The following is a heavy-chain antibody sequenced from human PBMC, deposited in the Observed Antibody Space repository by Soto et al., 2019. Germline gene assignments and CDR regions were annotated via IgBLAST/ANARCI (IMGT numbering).Heavy chain of an antibody. D-gene: IGHD2-2*01. V-gene: IGHV3-23*01. Sequence: EVQLLESGGGSVQPGGSLRLSCVASGFTFRSYAMSWVRQAPGKGLEWVSAISGTGGSTHYAGSVKGRFTISRDNAKNTLYRQMNSLRAEDTTLYYCAKDRSSTSCYAFDIWGQGTMVSVSS. J-gene: IGHJ3*02. CDR2: ISGTGGST. CDR3: AKDRSSTSCYAFDI. CDR1: GFTFRSYA.